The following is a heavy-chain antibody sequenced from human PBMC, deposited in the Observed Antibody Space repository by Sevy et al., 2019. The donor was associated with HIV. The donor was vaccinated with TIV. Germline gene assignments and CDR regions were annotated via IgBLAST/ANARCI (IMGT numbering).Heavy chain of an antibody. J-gene: IGHJ4*02. D-gene: IGHD5-12*01. V-gene: IGHV3-48*03. CDR3: ARDRGYGFDY. CDR1: GFTCSSYE. CDR2: ISSSGSTI. Sequence: GGSLRLSCAASGFTCSSYEMNWVRQAPGKGLEWVSYISSSGSTIYYAASVKGRFTISRDNAKNSLYLQMNSLRAEDTAVYYCARDRGYGFDYWGQGTLVTVSS.